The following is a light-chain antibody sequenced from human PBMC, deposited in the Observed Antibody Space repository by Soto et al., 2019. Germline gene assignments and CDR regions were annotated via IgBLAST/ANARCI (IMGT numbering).Light chain of an antibody. CDR1: QSVSSSY. CDR2: GAS. V-gene: IGKV3-20*01. Sequence: EIVLTQSPGTLSLSPGERATLSCRASQSVSSSYLAWYQQKPGQAPRLLIYGASSRATGIPDRFSGSGSGTDFTLTISRLEPEDFAVYYCQQYGCSPPGFTFGPGTKVDIK. CDR3: QQYGCSPPGFT. J-gene: IGKJ3*01.